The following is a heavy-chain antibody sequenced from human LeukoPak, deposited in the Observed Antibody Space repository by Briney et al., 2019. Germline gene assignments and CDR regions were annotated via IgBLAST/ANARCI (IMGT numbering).Heavy chain of an antibody. J-gene: IGHJ4*02. D-gene: IGHD3-22*01. CDR2: ISGSGGST. V-gene: IGHV3-23*01. CDR3: AKSTYYYDSSGFFPLDY. CDR1: GFTFSSYA. Sequence: GGSLRLSCAASGFTFSSYAMRWVRQAPGKGLEWVSAISGSGGSTYYADSVKGRFTISRDNSKNTLYLQMNSLRAEDTAVYYCAKSTYYYDSSGFFPLDYWGQGTLVTVSS.